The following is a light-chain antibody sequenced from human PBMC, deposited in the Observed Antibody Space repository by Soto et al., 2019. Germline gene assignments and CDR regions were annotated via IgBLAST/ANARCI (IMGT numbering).Light chain of an antibody. J-gene: IGLJ2*01. Sequence: QPVLTQPPSVSAAPGQTVTISCSGRGSNIGSNSVSWYQQVPGTAPKLLLYDNNKRPSGIPDRFSGSKSGTSATLVITGLQTADEADYYCGTWESYLSVGVFGGGTKVTVL. CDR2: DNN. CDR1: GSNIGSNS. CDR3: GTWESYLSVGV. V-gene: IGLV1-51*01.